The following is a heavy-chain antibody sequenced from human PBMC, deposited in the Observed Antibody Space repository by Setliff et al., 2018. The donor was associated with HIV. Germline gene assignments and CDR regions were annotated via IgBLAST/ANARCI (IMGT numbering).Heavy chain of an antibody. CDR1: GFTFTDYI. J-gene: IGHJ6*02. Sequence: GGSLRLSCAGSGFTFTDYIMHWVRQVPGKGLVWVSRINSDGSDTSYADSVKGRFTISRDNAKNTLYLQMNSLRAEDTAVYYGARGVRGVVNGMDVWGQGTTVTVSS. CDR2: INSDGSDT. D-gene: IGHD3-10*01. V-gene: IGHV3-74*01. CDR3: ARGVRGVVNGMDV.